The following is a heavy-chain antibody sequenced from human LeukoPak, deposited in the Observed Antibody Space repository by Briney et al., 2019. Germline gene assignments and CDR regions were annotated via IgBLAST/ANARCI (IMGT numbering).Heavy chain of an antibody. V-gene: IGHV1-69*02. D-gene: IGHD3-3*01. J-gene: IGHJ5*02. Sequence: SVKLSCKASGGTFSSYIISWVRQAPGQGLEWMGRIIPILGIANYAQKFQGRVTITADKSTSTAYMELSSLRSEDTAVYYCARGPAQATYYDFWSGSTTSNWFDPWGQGTLVTVSS. CDR1: GGTFSSYI. CDR3: ARGPAQATYYDFWSGSTTSNWFDP. CDR2: IIPILGIA.